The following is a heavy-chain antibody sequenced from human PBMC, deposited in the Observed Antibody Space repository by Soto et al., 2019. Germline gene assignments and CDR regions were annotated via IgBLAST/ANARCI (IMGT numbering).Heavy chain of an antibody. CDR2: INPNSGGT. V-gene: IGHV1-2*04. J-gene: IGHJ3*02. Sequence: GASVKVSCKASGYTFTGYYMHWVRQAPGQELEWMGWINPNSGGTNYAQKFQGWVTMTRDTSISTAYMELSRLRSDDTAVYYCARDGGVLIAAAGTYAVDIWGQGTMVTVSS. CDR1: GYTFTGYY. CDR3: ARDGGVLIAAAGTYAVDI. D-gene: IGHD6-13*01.